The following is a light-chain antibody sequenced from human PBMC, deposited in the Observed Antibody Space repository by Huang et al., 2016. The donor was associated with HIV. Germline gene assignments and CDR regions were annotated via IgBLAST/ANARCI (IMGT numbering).Light chain of an antibody. CDR1: QSLVHSDGKTY. Sequence: DVVITQSPLSLPVTPGQPASISCRSSQSLVHSDGKTYLNWFHQRPGQSPRRLFYLVSHRESGVPDRFSGSGSGTDFTMKSSRVEAEDVGFYYCMQVTHGWTFGQGTKVEIK. J-gene: IGKJ1*01. V-gene: IGKV2-30*02. CDR2: LVS. CDR3: MQVTHGWT.